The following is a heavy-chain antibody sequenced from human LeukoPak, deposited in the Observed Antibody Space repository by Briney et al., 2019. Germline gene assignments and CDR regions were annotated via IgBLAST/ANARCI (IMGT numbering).Heavy chain of an antibody. J-gene: IGHJ4*02. V-gene: IGHV3-48*01. CDR1: GFTFSSYS. CDR3: VVFYSSSSYDY. D-gene: IGHD6-6*01. CDR2: ISSSSSTM. Sequence: GGSLRLSCAASGFTFSSYSMNWVRQAPGKGLEWVSYISSSSSTMYYADSVKGRFTISRDNAKNSLYLQMNSLRAEDTAVYYCVVFYSSSSYDYWGQGTLVTVSS.